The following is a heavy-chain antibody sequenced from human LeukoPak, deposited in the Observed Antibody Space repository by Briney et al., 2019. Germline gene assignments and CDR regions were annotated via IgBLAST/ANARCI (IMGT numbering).Heavy chain of an antibody. CDR1: GFTVSSYA. CDR2: ISGSGGST. J-gene: IGHJ4*02. V-gene: IGHV3-23*01. Sequence: GGSLRLSCAVSGFTVSSYAMSWVRQAPGKGLEWVSAISGSGGSTYYADSVQGRFTISRDNSKNTLYLQMNSLRAEDTAVYYCAKVDSSSWYEYWDQGPLVTVSS. CDR3: AKVDSSSWYEY. D-gene: IGHD6-13*01.